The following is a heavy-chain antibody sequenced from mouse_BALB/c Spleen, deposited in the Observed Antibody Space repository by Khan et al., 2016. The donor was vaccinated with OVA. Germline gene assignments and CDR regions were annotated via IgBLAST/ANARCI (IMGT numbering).Heavy chain of an antibody. Sequence: LVESGAELAKPGASVKMSCKASGYTFINYWILWVKQRPGQGLEWIGYINPSTGYTEYNKNFKDKATLTADKSSSTASMQLSSLTSEDAAVYYCARRGLRWDFDYWGQGTTLTVSS. D-gene: IGHD1-1*01. CDR2: INPSTGYT. V-gene: IGHV1-7*01. CDR3: ARRGLRWDFDY. CDR1: GYTFINYW. J-gene: IGHJ2*01.